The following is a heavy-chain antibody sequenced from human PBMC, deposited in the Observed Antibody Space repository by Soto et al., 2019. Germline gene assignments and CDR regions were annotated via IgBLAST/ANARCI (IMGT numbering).Heavy chain of an antibody. V-gene: IGHV4-39*01. D-gene: IGHD2-2*02. CDR3: ATIPATTILTDY. J-gene: IGHJ4*02. CDR1: GGSITSSYY. CDR2: IYYSGST. Sequence: QLQLQESGPGLVKPSETLSLTCTVSGGSITSSYYWGWIRQPPGKGLEWIGSIYYSGSTYYNPSLQRRVTISVDTSKNQFSLKLSSVTAADTAVYYCATIPATTILTDYWGQGTLVTVSS.